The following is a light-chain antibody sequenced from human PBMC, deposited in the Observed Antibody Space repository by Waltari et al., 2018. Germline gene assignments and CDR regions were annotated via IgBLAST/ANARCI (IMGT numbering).Light chain of an antibody. CDR2: GAS. V-gene: IGKV3-20*01. Sequence: EMVLMQSPGTLSLSPGERATLSCRASQSVSRTLAWYQQKPGQAPRLLIYGASNRATGIPDRFSGSGAGTDFSLTISRLEPEDFAVYYCQHYVRLPVTFGQGTKVEIK. J-gene: IGKJ1*01. CDR1: QSVSRT. CDR3: QHYVRLPVT.